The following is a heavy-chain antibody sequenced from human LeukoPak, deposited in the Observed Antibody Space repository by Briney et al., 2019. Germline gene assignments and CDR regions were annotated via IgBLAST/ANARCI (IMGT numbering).Heavy chain of an antibody. D-gene: IGHD1-1*01. J-gene: IGHJ1*01. CDR1: GFTFRDYN. V-gene: IGHV3-43*01. Sequence: GGSLRLSCAASGFTFRDYNMHWVRRGPGKGLEWVSHIKWDDGSTYYADSVKGRFTIARDNSKNSLYLRMNSLRTDDTALYYCAKDRERFGSGPIRHWGQGTLVTVSS. CDR2: IKWDDGST. CDR3: AKDRERFGSGPIRH.